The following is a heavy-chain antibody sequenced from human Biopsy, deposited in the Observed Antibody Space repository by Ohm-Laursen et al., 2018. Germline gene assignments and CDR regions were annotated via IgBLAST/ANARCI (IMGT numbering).Heavy chain of an antibody. D-gene: IGHD3-22*01. CDR1: GGSIGGGEYY. V-gene: IGHV4-31*01. CDR3: ARGVPHYDGSGFPLAGYWYFDL. J-gene: IGHJ2*01. Sequence: TLSLTCPVSGGSIGGGEYYWNWIRQHPGKGLEWIVLISYSGTTFYNPSLESLLTISIDTSKNHFSLNLRSVTAADTAVYYCARGVPHYDGSGFPLAGYWYFDLWGRGTLVTVSS. CDR2: ISYSGTT.